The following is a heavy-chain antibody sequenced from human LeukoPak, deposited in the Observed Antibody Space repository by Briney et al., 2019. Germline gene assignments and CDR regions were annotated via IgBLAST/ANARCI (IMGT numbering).Heavy chain of an antibody. CDR1: GFTFSRYS. Sequence: GGSLRLSCEASGFTFSRYSLTWVRQAPGKGLEWVSSISSSSSYIYYADSVKGRFTISRDNSKNTLYLQMNSLRAEDTAVYYCVRGGYSYGYFYYYMDVWGKGTTVTVSS. V-gene: IGHV3-21*04. CDR2: ISSSSSYI. J-gene: IGHJ6*03. CDR3: VRGGYSYGYFYYYMDV. D-gene: IGHD5-18*01.